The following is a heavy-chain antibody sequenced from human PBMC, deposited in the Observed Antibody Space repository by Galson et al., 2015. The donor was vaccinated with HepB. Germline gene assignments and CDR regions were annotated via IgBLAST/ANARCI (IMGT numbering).Heavy chain of an antibody. CDR2: ISSSSSYI. Sequence: SLRLSCAASGFTFSSYSMNWVRQAPGKGLEWVSSISSSSSYIYYADSVKGRFTISRDNAKNSLYLQMNSLRAEDTAVYYCARGCLRWKQVPCLGDYWGQGTLVTVSS. V-gene: IGHV3-21*01. J-gene: IGHJ4*02. CDR1: GFTFSSYS. D-gene: IGHD4-23*01. CDR3: ARGCLRWKQVPCLGDY.